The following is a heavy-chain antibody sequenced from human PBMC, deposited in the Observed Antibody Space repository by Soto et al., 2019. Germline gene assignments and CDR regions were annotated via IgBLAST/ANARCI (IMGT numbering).Heavy chain of an antibody. D-gene: IGHD3-9*01. CDR1: GYSFTSYW. V-gene: IGHV5-51*01. CDR3: ARHLTNYDILTGPLDY. Sequence: PGESLKISCKGSGYSFTSYWIGWVRQMPGKGLEWMGIIYPGDSDTRYSPSFQGQVTISADKSISTAYLQWSSLKASDTAMYYCARHLTNYDILTGPLDYWGQGTLVTVSS. CDR2: IYPGDSDT. J-gene: IGHJ4*02.